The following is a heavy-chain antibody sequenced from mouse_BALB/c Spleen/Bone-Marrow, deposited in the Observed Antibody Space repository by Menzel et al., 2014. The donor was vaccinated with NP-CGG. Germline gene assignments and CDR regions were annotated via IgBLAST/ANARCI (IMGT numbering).Heavy chain of an antibody. Sequence: VQGVESGAELMKPGASVKISCKATGYTFSSYWIEWVRQRPGHGLEWIGEILPGSGSTNYNEKFKGKATFTADTSSNTAYMQLSSLTSEDSAVYYCARGDYFDYWGQGTTLTVSS. CDR3: ARGDYFDY. V-gene: IGHV1-9*01. CDR2: ILPGSGST. J-gene: IGHJ2*01. CDR1: GYTFSSYW.